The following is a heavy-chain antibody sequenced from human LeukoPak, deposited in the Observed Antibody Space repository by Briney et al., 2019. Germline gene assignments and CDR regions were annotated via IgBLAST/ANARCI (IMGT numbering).Heavy chain of an antibody. CDR2: IYTSGST. CDR3: ARDSGGGWPY. J-gene: IGHJ4*02. CDR1: GGSISSYY. V-gene: IGHV4-4*07. D-gene: IGHD6-19*01. Sequence: PSETLSLTCTVSGGSISSYYWSWTRQPAGKGLELIGRIYTSGSTNYNPSLKSRVTMSVDTSKNQFSLKLSSVTAADTAVYYCARDSGGGWPYWGQGTLVTVSS.